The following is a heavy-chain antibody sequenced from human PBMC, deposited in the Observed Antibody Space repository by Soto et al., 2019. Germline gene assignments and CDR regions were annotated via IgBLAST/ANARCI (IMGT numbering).Heavy chain of an antibody. Sequence: EVHLLESGGGLVQPGGSLRLSLAASGFTFRSYALSWVRQAPGKGLEWVSTISGNGDNTYYADSVRGRFTISRDNSKNTLFLQMNSLRAEDTAVYYCAKESPYCSGGSCYQFDHWGQGTLVTVSS. CDR3: AKESPYCSGGSCYQFDH. CDR1: GFTFRSYA. J-gene: IGHJ4*02. CDR2: ISGNGDNT. D-gene: IGHD2-15*01. V-gene: IGHV3-23*01.